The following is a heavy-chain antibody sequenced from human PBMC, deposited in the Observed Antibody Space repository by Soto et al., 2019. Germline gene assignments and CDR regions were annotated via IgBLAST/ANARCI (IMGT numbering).Heavy chain of an antibody. CDR2: IYYSGST. CDR1: GGSISSYY. Sequence: SETLSLTCTVPGGSISSYYWSWIRQPPGKGLEWIGYIYYSGSTNYNPSLKSRVTISVDTSKNQFSLKLSSVTAADTAVYYCASLDSSGRDFQHWGQGTLVTVSS. J-gene: IGHJ1*01. CDR3: ASLDSSGRDFQH. V-gene: IGHV4-59*08. D-gene: IGHD6-19*01.